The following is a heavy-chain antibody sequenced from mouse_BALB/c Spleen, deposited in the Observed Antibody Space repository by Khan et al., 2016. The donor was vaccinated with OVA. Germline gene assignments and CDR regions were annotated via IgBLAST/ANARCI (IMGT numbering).Heavy chain of an antibody. CDR2: ISPGSGDT. J-gene: IGHJ3*01. CDR3: ARRNYFGYTFAY. V-gene: IGHV1-77*01. D-gene: IGHD1-2*01. Sequence: QVQLQQPGAELARPGASVKLSCKASGYIFTDYYINWVKQRTGQGLEWIGEISPGSGDTYYNERFKGKATLTADKSSSTAYMQLSSLTSEASAVYFCARRNYFGYTFAYWGQGTLVTVSA. CDR1: GYIFTDYY.